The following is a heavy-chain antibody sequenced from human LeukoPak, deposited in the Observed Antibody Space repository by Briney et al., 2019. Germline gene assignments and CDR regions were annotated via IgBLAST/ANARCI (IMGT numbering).Heavy chain of an antibody. J-gene: IGHJ4*02. V-gene: IGHV4-34*01. CDR1: GGSFSGYY. Sequence: PSETQSLTCAVYGGSFSGYYWSWIRQPPGKGLEWIGEINHSGSTNYNPSLKGRVTISVDTSKNQFSLKLSSVTAADTAVYYCARGFLTGPRYYFDYWGQGTLVTVSS. CDR3: ARGFLTGPRYYFDY. D-gene: IGHD3-9*01. CDR2: INHSGST.